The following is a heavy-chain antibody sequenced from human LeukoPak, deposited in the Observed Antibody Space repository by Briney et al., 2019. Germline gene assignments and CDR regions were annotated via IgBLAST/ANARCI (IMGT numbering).Heavy chain of an antibody. CDR1: GFTFSSYA. J-gene: IGHJ5*02. Sequence: GGSPRLSCAASGFTFSSYAMSWVRQAPGKGLEWVSAISGSGGSTYYADSVKGRFTISRDNSKNTLYLQMNSLRAEDTAVYYCAKDMDIVVVAWFDPWGQGTLVTVSS. D-gene: IGHD2-15*01. CDR2: ISGSGGST. CDR3: AKDMDIVVVAWFDP. V-gene: IGHV3-23*01.